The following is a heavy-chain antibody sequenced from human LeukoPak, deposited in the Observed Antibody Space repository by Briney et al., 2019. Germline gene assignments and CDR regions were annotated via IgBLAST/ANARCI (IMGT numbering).Heavy chain of an antibody. CDR3: ARAPRIAVADIFDY. CDR1: GYTFTGYY. J-gene: IGHJ4*02. D-gene: IGHD6-19*01. V-gene: IGHV1-2*02. CDR2: INPNSGGT. Sequence: GASVKVSCKASGYTFTGYYMHWVRQAPGQGLEWMGWINPNSGGTNYAQKFQGRVTMTRDTSISTAYMELSRLRSDDTAVYYCARAPRIAVADIFDYWGQGTLVTVSS.